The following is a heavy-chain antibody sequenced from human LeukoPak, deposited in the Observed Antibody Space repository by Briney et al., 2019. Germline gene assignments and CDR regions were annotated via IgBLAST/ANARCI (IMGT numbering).Heavy chain of an antibody. V-gene: IGHV3-23*01. CDR3: AKVNGVDAFDI. CDR1: GFTFSSYA. Sequence: GGSLRLSCAASGFTFSSYAMSWVRQAPGKGLDWVSAISGSGGSTHYADSVKGRFTISRDNSKNTLYLQMNSLRAKDTAVYYCAKVNGVDAFDIWGQGTMVTVSS. CDR2: ISGSGGST. D-gene: IGHD2-8*01. J-gene: IGHJ3*02.